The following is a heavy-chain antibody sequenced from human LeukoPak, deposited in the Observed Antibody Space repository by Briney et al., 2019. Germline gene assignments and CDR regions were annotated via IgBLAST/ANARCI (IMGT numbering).Heavy chain of an antibody. CDR2: INPSGGST. J-gene: IGHJ4*02. CDR3: ARDRGGRRDGYLN. V-gene: IGHV1-46*01. CDR1: GYTFTSYY. Sequence: ASVEVSCKASGYTFTSYYMHWVRQAPGQGLEWMGIINPSGGSTSYAQKFQGRVTMTRDTSTSTVYMELSSLRSEDTAVYYCARDRGGRRDGYLNWGQGTLVTVSS. D-gene: IGHD5-24*01.